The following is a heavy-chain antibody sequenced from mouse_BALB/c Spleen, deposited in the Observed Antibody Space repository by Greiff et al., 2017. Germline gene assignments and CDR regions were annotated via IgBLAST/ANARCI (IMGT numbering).Heavy chain of an antibody. Sequence: EVKLVESGGGLVQPGGSLKLSCAASGFTFSSYGMSWVRQTPDKRLELVATINSNGGSTYYPDSVKGRFTISRDNAKNTLYLQMSSLKSEDTAMYYCARAYGSSLDYWGQGTTLTVSS. J-gene: IGHJ2*01. CDR1: GFTFSSYG. CDR3: ARAYGSSLDY. D-gene: IGHD1-1*01. V-gene: IGHV5-6-3*01. CDR2: INSNGGST.